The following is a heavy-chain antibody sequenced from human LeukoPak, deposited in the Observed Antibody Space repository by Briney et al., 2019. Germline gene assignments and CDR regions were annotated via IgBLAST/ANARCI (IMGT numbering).Heavy chain of an antibody. CDR2: IYPGDSDT. V-gene: IGHV5-51*01. Sequence: GESLKISCKGSGYSFTSYWIGWVRQMPGKGLGWMGIIYPGDSDTRYSPSFQGQVTISADKSISTAYLQWSSLKASDTAMYYCASSIAAAQGNGNDFDYWGQGTLVTVSS. J-gene: IGHJ4*02. CDR3: ASSIAAAQGNGNDFDY. D-gene: IGHD6-13*01. CDR1: GYSFTSYW.